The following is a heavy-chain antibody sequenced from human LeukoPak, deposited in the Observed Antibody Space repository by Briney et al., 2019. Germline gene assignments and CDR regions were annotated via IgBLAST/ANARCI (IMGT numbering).Heavy chain of an antibody. J-gene: IGHJ3*02. CDR1: GLTFSSYS. D-gene: IGHD3-9*01. CDR2: ISSSSSYI. CDR3: ARDWDYDILTGYYHDAFDI. V-gene: IGHV3-21*01. Sequence: GGSLRLSCAASGLTFSSYSMNWVRQAPGKGLEWVSSISSSSSYIYYADSVKGRFTISRDNAKNSLYLQMNSLRAEDTAVYYCARDWDYDILTGYYHDAFDIWGQGTMVTVSS.